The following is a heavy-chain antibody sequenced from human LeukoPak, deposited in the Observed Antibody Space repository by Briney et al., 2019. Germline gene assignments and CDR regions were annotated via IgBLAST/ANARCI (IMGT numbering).Heavy chain of an antibody. CDR3: AKVGAGSSWYWFDY. V-gene: IGHV3-23*01. CDR1: GSTFSSHA. D-gene: IGHD6-13*01. Sequence: GGSLRLSCAASGSTFSSHAMSWVRQAPGKGLEWVSGISGSGGSTYYAGSAKGRFTISRDNSKNTLYLQMNSLRAEDTAVYYCAKVGAGSSWYWFDYWGQGTLVTVSS. CDR2: ISGSGGST. J-gene: IGHJ4*02.